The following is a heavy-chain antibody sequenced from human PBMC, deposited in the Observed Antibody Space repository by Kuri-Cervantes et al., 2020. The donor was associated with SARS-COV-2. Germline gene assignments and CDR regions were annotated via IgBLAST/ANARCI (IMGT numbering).Heavy chain of an antibody. J-gene: IGHJ6*02. CDR2: ISYDGSNK. CDR3: ATTSGYSSSWYPLYYYYGMDV. Sequence: GESLKISCAASGFTFSSYGMHWVRQAPGKGLEWVAVISYDGSNKYYADSVKGRFTISRDNSKNTLYLQMNSLRAEDTAVYYCATTSGYSSSWYPLYYYYGMDVWDQGTTVTVSS. CDR1: GFTFSSYG. V-gene: IGHV3-30*03. D-gene: IGHD6-13*01.